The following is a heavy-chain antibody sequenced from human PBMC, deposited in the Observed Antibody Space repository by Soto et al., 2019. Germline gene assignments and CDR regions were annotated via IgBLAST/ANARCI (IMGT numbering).Heavy chain of an antibody. V-gene: IGHV3-23*01. D-gene: IGHD3-10*01. CDR1: GFTFSSYA. CDR3: AKGRHYYGSEDWLDP. Sequence: GGSLRLSCAASGFTFSSYAMSWVRQAPGKGLEWVSAISGSGGSTYYADSVKGRFTISRDNSKNTLYLQMNSLRAEDTAVYYCAKGRHYYGSEDWLDPWGQGTLVTVSS. J-gene: IGHJ5*02. CDR2: ISGSGGST.